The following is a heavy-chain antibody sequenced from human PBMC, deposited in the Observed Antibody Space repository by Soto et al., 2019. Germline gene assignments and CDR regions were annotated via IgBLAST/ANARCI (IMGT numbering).Heavy chain of an antibody. CDR1: GGSISSGGYY. CDR2: IYYSGST. CDR3: ARSSVVVITFDY. V-gene: IGHV4-31*03. D-gene: IGHD3-22*01. J-gene: IGHJ4*02. Sequence: SDTLSLTCTVSGGSISSGGYYWSWIRQHPGKGLEWIGYIYYSGSTYYNPSLKSRVTISVDTSKNQFSLKLSSVTAADTAVYYCARSSVVVITFDYWGQGTLATVSS.